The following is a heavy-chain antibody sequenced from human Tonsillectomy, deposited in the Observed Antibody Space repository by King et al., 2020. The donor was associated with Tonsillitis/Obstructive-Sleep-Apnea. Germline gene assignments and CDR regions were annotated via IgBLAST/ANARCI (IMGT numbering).Heavy chain of an antibody. Sequence: VQLVESGGGLVQPGGSLRLSCSASGCTFSSYAMHWVRQAPGKGLEYDSGSSSNGGDTYYAVSVKGRFTVSIDNSKNTLYLQMSSLRAEDTAVYYCVKGYALTAVSWGYYFDYWGQGTPVTVSS. CDR2: SSSNGGDT. CDR3: VKGYALTAVSWGYYFDY. J-gene: IGHJ4*02. CDR1: GCTFSSYA. D-gene: IGHD3-16*01. V-gene: IGHV3-64D*08.